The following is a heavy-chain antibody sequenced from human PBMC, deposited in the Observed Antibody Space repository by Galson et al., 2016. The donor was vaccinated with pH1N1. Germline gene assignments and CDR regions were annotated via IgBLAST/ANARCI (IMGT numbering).Heavy chain of an antibody. CDR3: ARHPDSHGSGTPFEF. J-gene: IGHJ5*01. CDR2: IIPLFRVA. V-gene: IGHV1-69*13. D-gene: IGHD3-10*01. CDR1: GGIFTTNA. Sequence: SVKVSCKAPGGIFTTNAISWVRQAPGQGLEWMGRIIPLFRVADYAQNFQGRLTITATDSTPIAYLELSGLTSEDTAVYFCARHPDSHGSGTPFEFCGQGTQVTVSS.